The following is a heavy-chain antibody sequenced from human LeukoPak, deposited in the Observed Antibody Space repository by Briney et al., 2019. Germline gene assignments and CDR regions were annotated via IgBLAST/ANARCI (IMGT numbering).Heavy chain of an antibody. CDR2: ISWNSGSI. CDR1: GFTFDDYA. D-gene: IGHD3-22*01. J-gene: IGHJ4*02. Sequence: GGSLRLSCAASGFTFDDYAMHWVRQAPGKGLEWVSGISWNSGSIGYADSVKGRFTISRDNAKNSLYLQMNSLRAEDMALYYCAGMVVCYDSSGPLDYWGQGTLVTVSS. CDR3: AGMVVCYDSSGPLDY. V-gene: IGHV3-9*03.